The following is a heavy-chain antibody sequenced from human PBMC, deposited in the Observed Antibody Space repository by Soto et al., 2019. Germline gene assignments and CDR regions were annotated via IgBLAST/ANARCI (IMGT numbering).Heavy chain of an antibody. CDR3: ARDTGVVNFYF. J-gene: IGHJ4*02. CDR1: GYTFSSYA. CDR2: INAGYGNT. D-gene: IGHD2-8*02. V-gene: IGHV1-3*01. Sequence: ASVKVSCKASGYTFSSYAMHWVRQAPGQRLEWMGWINAGYGNTKSSQKFQDRVTISRDTSASTAYMELTSLRSEDTAVYYCARDTGVVNFYFWGQGTLVTVAS.